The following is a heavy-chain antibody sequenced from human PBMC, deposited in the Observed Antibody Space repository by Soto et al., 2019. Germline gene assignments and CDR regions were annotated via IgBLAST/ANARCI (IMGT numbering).Heavy chain of an antibody. Sequence: SLTCTVSGGSISNYYWSWIRQPAGKGLEWIGRIYTSGSTNYSPSLKSRVTMSVDTSKNQFSLKLISVTAADTAVYYCARDLGSSGWYGVDVWGQGTTVTVSS. D-gene: IGHD6-19*01. V-gene: IGHV4-4*07. J-gene: IGHJ6*02. CDR2: IYTSGST. CDR3: ARDLGSSGWYGVDV. CDR1: GGSISNYY.